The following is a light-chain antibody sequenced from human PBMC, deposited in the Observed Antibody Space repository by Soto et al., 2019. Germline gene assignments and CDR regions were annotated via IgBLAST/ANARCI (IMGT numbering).Light chain of an antibody. CDR3: QKYVTSYI. CDR2: GAS. V-gene: IGKV3-20*01. CDR1: QSVSSTY. Sequence: EIVLTQSPGTLSLSPGERATLSCRASQSVSSTYLAWYQQRPGQAPRLLIYGASNRATGIPDRFSGSGSGTDFPLTISRLEPEDFPVYYCQKYVTSYIFGQGTK. J-gene: IGKJ2*01.